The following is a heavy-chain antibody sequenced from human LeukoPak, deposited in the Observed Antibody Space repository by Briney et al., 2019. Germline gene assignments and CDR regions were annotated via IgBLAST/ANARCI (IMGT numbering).Heavy chain of an antibody. CDR2: IYHTGST. J-gene: IGHJ4*02. D-gene: IGHD3-3*01. CDR1: GGSISSSNSY. Sequence: SETLSLTCTVSGGSISSSNSYWGWIRQPPGKRLEWIASIYHTGSTYYNPSLESRATIFVDASQSQFSLKLNSVTAADTAVYSCVLGVDYWGQGILVTVS. CDR3: VLGVDY. V-gene: IGHV4-39*01.